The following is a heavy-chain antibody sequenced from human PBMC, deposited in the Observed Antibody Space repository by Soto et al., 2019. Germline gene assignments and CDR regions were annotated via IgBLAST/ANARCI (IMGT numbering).Heavy chain of an antibody. Sequence: PGGSLRLSCAASGFTFSIYSMSWVRQAPGKGLEWVSGISATGGSKHYADSVRGRFAISRDNFKTTLFLYMNSLRAEDTAVYSCAKSTGDTWTTHYFDYWGKGILVTVSS. J-gene: IGHJ4*02. CDR2: ISATGGSK. V-gene: IGHV3-23*01. CDR3: AKSTGDTWTTHYFDY. CDR1: GFTFSIYS. D-gene: IGHD4-4*01.